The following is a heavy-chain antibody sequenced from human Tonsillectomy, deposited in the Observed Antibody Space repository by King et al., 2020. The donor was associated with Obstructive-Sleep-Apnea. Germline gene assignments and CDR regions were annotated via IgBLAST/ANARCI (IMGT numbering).Heavy chain of an antibody. CDR1: GSSISSYY. V-gene: IGHV4-4*07. D-gene: IGHD2-15*01. CDR3: ARGYCSGGSCVSYNWFDP. Sequence: QLQESGPGLVKPSETLSLTCTVSGSSISSYYWSWIRQPAGKGLEWIGRIYTSGSTNYNPSLKSRVTMSVDTSKHKFSLKLSSVTAADTAVYYCARGYCSGGSCVSYNWFDPWGQGTLVTVSS. J-gene: IGHJ5*02. CDR2: IYTSGST.